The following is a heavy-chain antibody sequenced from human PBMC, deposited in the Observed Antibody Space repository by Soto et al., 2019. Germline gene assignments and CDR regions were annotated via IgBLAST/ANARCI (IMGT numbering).Heavy chain of an antibody. V-gene: IGHV3-23*01. CDR1: GFTFSSYA. CDR2: ITGSGGGT. J-gene: IGHJ4*02. Sequence: GGSLRLSCAASGFTFSSYAMSWVRQAPGKGLEWVSSITGSGGGTFYADSVRGRFTIARDNSGNTLYLHMHTLRAEDTAMYYCAKALYTSSLHSDYWGQGTLVTVSS. D-gene: IGHD6-13*01. CDR3: AKALYTSSLHSDY.